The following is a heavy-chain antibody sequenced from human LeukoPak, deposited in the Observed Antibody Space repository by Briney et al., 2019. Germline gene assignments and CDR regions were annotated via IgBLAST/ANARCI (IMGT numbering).Heavy chain of an antibody. Sequence: PGGTLRLSCAASGFTFSSYGMSWVRQAPGKGLEWVSAISGSGGSTYYADSVKGRFTISRDNSNNTLYLQMNSLRAEDTAVYYCARTNSSGYFPPCKYWGQGTLVTVSS. J-gene: IGHJ4*02. D-gene: IGHD3-22*01. CDR2: ISGSGGST. V-gene: IGHV3-23*01. CDR1: GFTFSSYG. CDR3: ARTNSSGYFPPCKY.